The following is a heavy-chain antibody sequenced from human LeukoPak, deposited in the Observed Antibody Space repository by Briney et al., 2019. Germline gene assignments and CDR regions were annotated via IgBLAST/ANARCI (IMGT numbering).Heavy chain of an antibody. Sequence: PGGSLTLSCAASGFTLSNAWMSWVRQAPGKGLEWVGRIKSKTDGGTTDYAAPVKGRFTISRDDSKNTLYLQMNSLKTEDTAVYYCTANYYYYMDVWGKGTTVTVSS. V-gene: IGHV3-15*01. J-gene: IGHJ6*03. CDR1: GFTLSNAW. CDR3: TANYYYYMDV. CDR2: IKSKTDGGTT.